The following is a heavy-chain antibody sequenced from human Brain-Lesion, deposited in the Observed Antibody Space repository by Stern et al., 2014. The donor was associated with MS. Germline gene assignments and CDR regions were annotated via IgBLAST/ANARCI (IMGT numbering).Heavy chain of an antibody. CDR2: IYASGNT. CDR3: ARDYGDLEFDL. Sequence: VQLVESGPGLVKPSQTLSLTCTVSGGPISSHSYYWSWIRQPAGKGLEWIGRIYASGNTNYNPSLKSRVSISLATSKTQLSLRLSSVPASDTAVYYCARDYGDLEFDLWGQGTLVTVSS. V-gene: IGHV4-61*02. D-gene: IGHD4-17*01. J-gene: IGHJ4*02. CDR1: GGPISSHSYY.